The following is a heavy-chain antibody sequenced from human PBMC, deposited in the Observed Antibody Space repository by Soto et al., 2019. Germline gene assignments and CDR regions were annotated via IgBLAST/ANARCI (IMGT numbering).Heavy chain of an antibody. CDR3: ARDLGSGWYYFDY. CDR2: IIPIFGTA. J-gene: IGHJ4*02. D-gene: IGHD6-19*01. Sequence: SVKVSCKASGGTFSSYAISWVRQAPGQGLEWMGGIIPIFGTANYAQKFQGRVTITADKSTSTAYMELSSLRSEDTAVYYCARDLGSGWYYFDYWGQGTLVTVSS. V-gene: IGHV1-69*06. CDR1: GGTFSSYA.